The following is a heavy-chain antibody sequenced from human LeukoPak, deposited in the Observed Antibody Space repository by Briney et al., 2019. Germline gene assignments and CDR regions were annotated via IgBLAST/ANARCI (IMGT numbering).Heavy chain of an antibody. Sequence: ASVKVSCTASGYTFTDYYINWVRQAPGQGLEWMGWINPNSGGTNYAQKFQGRVTMTRDTSISTAYMELSRLRSDDTAVYYCARATYYYDSSGYYYDYWGQGTLVTVSS. CDR2: INPNSGGT. J-gene: IGHJ4*02. CDR1: GYTFTDYY. CDR3: ARATYYYDSSGYYYDY. V-gene: IGHV1-2*02. D-gene: IGHD3-22*01.